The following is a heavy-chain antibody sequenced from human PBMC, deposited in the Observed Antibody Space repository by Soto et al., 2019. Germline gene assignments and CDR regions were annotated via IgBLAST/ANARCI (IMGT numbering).Heavy chain of an antibody. J-gene: IGHJ4*02. CDR3: ARAGQYYDSSGYAN. D-gene: IGHD3-22*01. V-gene: IGHV1-18*01. CDR2: ISAYNGNT. CDR1: GYSFATSG. Sequence: QVKLVQSGTEVKQPGASMKVSCKASGYSFATSGISWVRQAPGQGLEWMGWISAYNGNTNYDQKLQVRVTMTTDTYTRTAYLELRNLRSDDTAVYYCARAGQYYDSSGYANWGQGTLVTVSS.